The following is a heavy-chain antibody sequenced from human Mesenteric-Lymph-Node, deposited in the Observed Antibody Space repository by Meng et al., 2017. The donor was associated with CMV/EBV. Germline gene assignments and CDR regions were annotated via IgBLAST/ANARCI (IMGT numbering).Heavy chain of an antibody. J-gene: IGHJ4*02. CDR1: GYTFTGYY. D-gene: IGHD6-6*01. CDR3: ARRSSSSTHLDY. V-gene: IGHV1-2*02. Sequence: ASVKVSCKASGYTFTGYYMHWVRQAPGQGLEWMGWINPNSGGTNYAQKFQGRVTMTRDTSTSTVYMELSSLISEDTAVYYCARRSSSSTHLDYWGQGTLVTVSS. CDR2: INPNSGGT.